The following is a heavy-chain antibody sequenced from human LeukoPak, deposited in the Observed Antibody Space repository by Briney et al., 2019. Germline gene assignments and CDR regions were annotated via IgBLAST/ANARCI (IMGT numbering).Heavy chain of an antibody. CDR3: AREGGSQSGDAFDI. D-gene: IGHD1-26*01. CDR1: GFTFSSYW. J-gene: IGHJ3*02. V-gene: IGHV3-7*01. Sequence: GGSLRLSCAASGFTFSSYWMSGARQAPGKGLEWVANIKQDGSEKYYVDSVKGRFTITRDNAKNSLYLQMNSLRAEDTAVYYCAREGGSQSGDAFDIWGQGTMVTVSS. CDR2: IKQDGSEK.